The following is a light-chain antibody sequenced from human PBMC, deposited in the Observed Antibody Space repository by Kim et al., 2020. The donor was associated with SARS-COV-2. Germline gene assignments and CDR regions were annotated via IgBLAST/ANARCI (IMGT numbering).Light chain of an antibody. CDR2: KAS. V-gene: IGKV1-5*03. J-gene: IGKJ1*01. CDR1: QSINTW. CDR3: QQYSYFSWT. Sequence: DIQMTQSPSILPASVGDSVTITCRASQSINTWLAWYQQKPGQAPKLLIHKASTLQSGVPSRFSGSGSGTDFILSISSLQPDDFAYYYCQQYSYFSWTFGQGTKVDIK.